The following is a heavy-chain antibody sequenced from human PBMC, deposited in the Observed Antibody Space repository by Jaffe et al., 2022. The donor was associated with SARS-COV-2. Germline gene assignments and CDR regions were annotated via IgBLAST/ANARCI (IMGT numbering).Heavy chain of an antibody. CDR3: ARDGQYYDSSGPSYPVDY. CDR2: ISSSSSYI. Sequence: EVQLVESGGGLVKPGGSLRLSCAASGFTFSSYSMNWVRQAPGKGLEWVSSISSSSSYIYYADSVKGRFTISRDNAKNSLYLQMNSLRAEDTAVYYCARDGQYYDSSGPSYPVDYWGQGTLVTVSS. V-gene: IGHV3-21*01. CDR1: GFTFSSYS. D-gene: IGHD3-22*01. J-gene: IGHJ4*02.